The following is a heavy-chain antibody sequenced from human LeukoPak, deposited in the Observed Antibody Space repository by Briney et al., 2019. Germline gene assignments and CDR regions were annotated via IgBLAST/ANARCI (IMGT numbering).Heavy chain of an antibody. D-gene: IGHD3-3*01. CDR2: ISYDGSNK. Sequence: GGSLRLSCAASGFTFSSYAMHWVRQAPGKGLECVAVISYDGSNKYYADSVKGRFTISRDNSKNTLYLQINSLRAEDTAVYYCARVRRGGGFFYYYMDVWGKGTTVTVSS. V-gene: IGHV3-30-3*01. CDR1: GFTFSSYA. CDR3: ARVRRGGGFFYYYMDV. J-gene: IGHJ6*03.